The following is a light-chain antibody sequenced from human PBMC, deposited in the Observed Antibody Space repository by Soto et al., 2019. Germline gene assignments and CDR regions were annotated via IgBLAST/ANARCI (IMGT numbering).Light chain of an antibody. V-gene: IGKV3-20*01. Sequence: IVLTQSPVTLSLSPGEGATLSCRASQSVTGTNLAWYQQRAGQAPRLLIYDAVRRATGIPDRFSGSGSGTDFTLTSSRLEHEDFAVYYCHQYGSSLGTFGQGTKVEV. J-gene: IGKJ2*01. CDR2: DAV. CDR1: QSVTGTN. CDR3: HQYGSSLGT.